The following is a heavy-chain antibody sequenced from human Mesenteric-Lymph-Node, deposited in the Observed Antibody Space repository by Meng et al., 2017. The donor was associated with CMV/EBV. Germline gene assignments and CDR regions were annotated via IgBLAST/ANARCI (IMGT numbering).Heavy chain of an antibody. J-gene: IGHJ5*02. CDR3: AGGIAAAGSRWFDP. V-gene: IGHV1-69*02. CDR1: GGTFSSYT. Sequence: QVQLVQSGAEVKKPGSSVKVSCKASGGTFSSYTISWVRQAPGQGLEWMGRIIPILGIANYAQKFQGRVTTTADKSTSTAYMELSSLRSEDTAVYYCAGGIAAAGSRWFDPWGQGTLVTVSS. CDR2: IIPILGIA. D-gene: IGHD6-13*01.